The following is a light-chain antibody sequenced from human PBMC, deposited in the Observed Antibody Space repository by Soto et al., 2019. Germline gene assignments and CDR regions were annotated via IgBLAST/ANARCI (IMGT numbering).Light chain of an antibody. V-gene: IGLV2-14*01. CDR1: SSDVGGYDY. CDR2: EVS. CDR3: SSYRTTNTYV. J-gene: IGLJ1*01. Sequence: PGQSITISCTGTSSDVGGYDYVSWYQQHPGKAPKLIIYEVSHRPSGVSNRFSGSKSGDTASLTISGLQADDETDYYCSSYRTTNTYVFGTGTKVTVL.